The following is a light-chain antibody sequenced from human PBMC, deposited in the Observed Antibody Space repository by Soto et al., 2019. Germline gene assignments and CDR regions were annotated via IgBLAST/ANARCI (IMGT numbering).Light chain of an antibody. CDR1: SGSIASNY. CDR3: QSYDSSNWV. J-gene: IGLJ3*02. V-gene: IGLV6-57*04. Sequence: NFMLTQPHSVAESPGKTVTISCTRSSGSIASNYVQWYQQRPGSAPTTVIYEDNQRPSGVPDRFSGSIDSSSNSASLTISGLTTEDEADYSCQSYDSSNWVFGGGTKLTVL. CDR2: EDN.